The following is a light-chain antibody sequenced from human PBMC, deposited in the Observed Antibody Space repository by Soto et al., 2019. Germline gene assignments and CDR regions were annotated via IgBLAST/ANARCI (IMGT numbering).Light chain of an antibody. Sequence: DIVMTQSADSLAVSLGERATINCKSSQSVFSNSNNKKYLAWYQQKPGQPPKLLIHWASIRESGLPDRFSGSGSATDFTLTINSLQAEDVAVYYCQQYYSTPWTFGQGTKVEIK. CDR2: WAS. CDR1: QSVFSNSNNKKY. J-gene: IGKJ1*01. CDR3: QQYYSTPWT. V-gene: IGKV4-1*01.